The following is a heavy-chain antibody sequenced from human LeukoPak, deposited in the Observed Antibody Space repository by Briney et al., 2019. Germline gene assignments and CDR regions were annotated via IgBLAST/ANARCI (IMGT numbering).Heavy chain of an antibody. CDR2: INPNSGDT. D-gene: IGHD6-19*01. V-gene: IGHV1-2*02. J-gene: IGHJ3*02. CDR3: ARSGAVAGGDAFDI. Sequence: ASVKVSCKASGYKFTDNYLHWVRQAPGQGLEWLAWINPNSGDTKFEQKFQGRLTMTRDTSISTAYLELTGLISDDTAVYYCARSGAVAGGDAFDIWGQGTMVTVSS. CDR1: GYKFTDNY.